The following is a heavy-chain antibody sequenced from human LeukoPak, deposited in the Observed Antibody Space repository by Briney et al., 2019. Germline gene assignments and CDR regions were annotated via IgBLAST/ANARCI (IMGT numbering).Heavy chain of an antibody. V-gene: IGHV3-23*01. CDR2: ISGSGGST. D-gene: IGHD3-3*01. CDR3: AKAFYDFWSGYFDY. Sequence: GSLRLSCAASGFTFSSYAMSWVRQAPGKGLEGVSAISGSGGSTYYADSVKGRFTISRDNSKNTLYLQMNSLRAEDTAVYYCAKAFYDFWSGYFDYWGQGTLVTVSS. J-gene: IGHJ4*02. CDR1: GFTFSSYA.